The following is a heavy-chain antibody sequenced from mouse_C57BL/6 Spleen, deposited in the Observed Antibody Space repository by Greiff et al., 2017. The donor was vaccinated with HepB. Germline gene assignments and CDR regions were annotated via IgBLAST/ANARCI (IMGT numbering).Heavy chain of an antibody. Sequence: DVQLVESGGGLVKPGGSLKLSCAASGFTFSDYGMHWVRQAPEKGLEWVAYISSGSSTIYYADTVKGRFTISRDNAKNTLFLQMTSLRSEDTAMYYCARNYYYGSSYVLDYWGQGTTLTVSS. V-gene: IGHV5-17*01. J-gene: IGHJ2*01. D-gene: IGHD1-1*01. CDR2: ISSGSSTI. CDR3: ARNYYYGSSYVLDY. CDR1: GFTFSDYG.